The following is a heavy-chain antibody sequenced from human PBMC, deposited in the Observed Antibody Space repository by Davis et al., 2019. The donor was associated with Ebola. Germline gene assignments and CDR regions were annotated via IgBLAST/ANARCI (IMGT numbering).Heavy chain of an antibody. V-gene: IGHV3-48*03. J-gene: IGHJ5*02. D-gene: IGHD4-17*01. Sequence: SCKASGGTFSSYAISWVRQAPGKGLEWVSYISSSGGTIYYADSVKGRFTISRDNAKNSLYLQMNSLRAEGTAVYYCARVVTTVTTGWFDPWGQGTLVTVSS. CDR3: ARVVTTVTTGWFDP. CDR1: GGTFSSYA. CDR2: ISSSGGTI.